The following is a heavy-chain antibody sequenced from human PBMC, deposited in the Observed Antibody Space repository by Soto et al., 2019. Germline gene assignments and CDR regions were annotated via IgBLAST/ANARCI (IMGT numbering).Heavy chain of an antibody. J-gene: IGHJ6*03. V-gene: IGHV1-2*04. D-gene: IGHD6-19*01. CDR1: GYTFTGYY. Sequence: ASVKVSCKASGYTFTGYYMHWVRQAPGQGLEWMGWINPNSGGTNYAQKFQGWVTMTRDTSISTAYMDLSRLRSDDTAVYYCARGKSISVAGLTYYMAVSGKGSTVTVSS. CDR2: INPNSGGT. CDR3: ARGKSISVAGLTYYMAV.